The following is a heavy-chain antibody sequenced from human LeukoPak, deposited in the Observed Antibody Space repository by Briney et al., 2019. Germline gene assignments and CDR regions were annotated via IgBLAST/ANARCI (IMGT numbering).Heavy chain of an antibody. CDR3: ARVRGITMVRGVMTNLDY. CDR2: ISAYNGNT. J-gene: IGHJ4*02. V-gene: IGHV1-18*01. D-gene: IGHD3-10*01. CDR1: GYTFTSYG. Sequence: ASVKVSCKASGYTFTSYGISWVRQAPGQGLEWMGWISAYNGNTNYAQKLQGRVTMTTDTSTSTAYMELRSLRSDDTAVYYCARVRGITMVRGVMTNLDYWGQGTLVTVSS.